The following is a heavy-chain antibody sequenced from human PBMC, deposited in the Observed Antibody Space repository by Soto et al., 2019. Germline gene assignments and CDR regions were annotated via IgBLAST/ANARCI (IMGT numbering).Heavy chain of an antibody. J-gene: IGHJ4*02. V-gene: IGHV3-23*01. D-gene: IGHD6-13*01. CDR3: AKDPKSSSSWSQITYDY. CDR2: ISGSGGST. Sequence: GGSLGLSCAASGVTFSSYAMSWVRQAPGKGLVWVSAISGSGGSTYYADSVKGRFTISRDNSKNTLYLQMNSLRAEDTAVYYCAKDPKSSSSWSQITYDYWGQGTLFTVSS. CDR1: GVTFSSYA.